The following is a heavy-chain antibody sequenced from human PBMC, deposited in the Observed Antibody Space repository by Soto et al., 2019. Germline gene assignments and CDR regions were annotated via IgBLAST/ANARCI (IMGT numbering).Heavy chain of an antibody. CDR3: EKYSSWYNYYYGMDV. CDR1: GFTFSSYA. CDR2: ISGSGGST. Sequence: GGSLRLSCAASGFTFSSYAMSWVRQAPGKGLEWVSAISGSGGSTYYADSVKGRFTISRDNSKNTLYLQMNSLRAEDTAVYYCEKYSSWYNYYYGMDVWGQGTTVTVYS. D-gene: IGHD6-13*01. V-gene: IGHV3-23*01. J-gene: IGHJ6*02.